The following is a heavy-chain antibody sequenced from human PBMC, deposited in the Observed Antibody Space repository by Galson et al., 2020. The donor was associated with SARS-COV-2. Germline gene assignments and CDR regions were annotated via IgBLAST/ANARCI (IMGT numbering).Heavy chain of an antibody. V-gene: IGHV4-59*01. CDR3: ARTPEYQLLYYYYMDV. D-gene: IGHD2-2*01. CDR1: GGSISSYY. J-gene: IGHJ6*03. CDR2: IYYSGST. Sequence: SETLSLTCTVSGGSISSYYWSWIRQPPGKGLEWIGYIYYSGSTNYNPSLKSRVTISVDTSKNQFSLKLSSVTAADTAVYYCARTPEYQLLYYYYMDVWGKGTTVTVSS.